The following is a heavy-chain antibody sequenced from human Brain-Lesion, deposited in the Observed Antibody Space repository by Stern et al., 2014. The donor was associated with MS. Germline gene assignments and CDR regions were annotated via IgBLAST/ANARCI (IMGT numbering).Heavy chain of an antibody. CDR2: MNPYSGNT. CDR1: GYTFSSYD. V-gene: IGHV1-8*01. CDR3: ARAVRNQLLSEY. Sequence: QVQLVQSGAEVKKPGASVKVSCKASGYTFSSYDIPWVRQASGHVLEWLGWMNPYSGNTGYAQKFKGRVSMTSDPSISTVYMELTSLTSDDTAVYFCARAVRNQLLSEYWGQGTLVTVSS. D-gene: IGHD2-2*01. J-gene: IGHJ4*02.